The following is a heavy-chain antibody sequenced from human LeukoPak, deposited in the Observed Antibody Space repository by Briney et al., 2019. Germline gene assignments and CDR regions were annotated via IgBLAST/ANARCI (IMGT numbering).Heavy chain of an antibody. CDR1: GGSISSGSYY. CDR2: IHHTGSI. Sequence: SQTLSLTCTVSGGSISSGSYYWSWIRQPPGKGLECIGYIHHTGSINYNPSLKSRVTISVDTSKNQFSLKLSSVTAADTAIYYCARGGYYGSGNDFRFDPWGQGTLVTVSS. D-gene: IGHD3-10*01. V-gene: IGHV4-61*01. J-gene: IGHJ5*02. CDR3: ARGGYYGSGNDFRFDP.